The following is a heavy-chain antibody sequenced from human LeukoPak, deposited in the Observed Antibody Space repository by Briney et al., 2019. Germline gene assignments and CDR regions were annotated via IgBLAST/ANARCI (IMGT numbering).Heavy chain of an antibody. J-gene: IGHJ4*02. D-gene: IGHD3-3*01. CDR2: IYSSGST. CDR3: AAVPDSYYTVYYFNY. V-gene: IGHV4-39*07. Sequence: SETLSLTCSVSGASISSGSNYWGWIRQPPGKTLEWIGSIYSSGSTYYNPSLKSRVIIIIDTPKNHFSLTLSSVTAADTAVYYCAAVPDSYYTVYYFNYWGQGTLVTVSS. CDR1: GASISSGSNY.